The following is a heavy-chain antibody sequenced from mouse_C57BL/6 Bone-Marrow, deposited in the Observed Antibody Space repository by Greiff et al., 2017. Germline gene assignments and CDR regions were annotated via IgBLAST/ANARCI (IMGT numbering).Heavy chain of an antibody. Sequence: VQLQQSGAELVMPGASVKLSCKASGYTFTSYWMHWVKQRPGQGLEWIGEIDPSDSYTNYNQKFKGKSTLTVDKSSSTAYMQLSSLTSEDAAVYYCARGRWPAWFAYWGQGTLVTVSA. J-gene: IGHJ3*01. CDR3: ARGRWPAWFAY. CDR2: IDPSDSYT. CDR1: GYTFTSYW. D-gene: IGHD2-3*01. V-gene: IGHV1-69*01.